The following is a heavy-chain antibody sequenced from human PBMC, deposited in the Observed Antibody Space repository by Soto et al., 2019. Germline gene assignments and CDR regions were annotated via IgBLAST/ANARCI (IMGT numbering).Heavy chain of an antibody. CDR2: IYSGGST. J-gene: IGHJ3*02. CDR1: GFTVSSNY. CDR3: ARAHVASVAGSTTHDFDI. D-gene: IGHD6-19*01. V-gene: IGHV3-66*01. Sequence: GGSLRLSCAASGFTVSSNYMSWVRQAPGKGLEWVSVIYSGGSTYSAYSVKGRCNISRHNSKNTLYLQMNSLRAEDTVVYYWARAHVASVAGSTTHDFDIWGQGTMVTVSS.